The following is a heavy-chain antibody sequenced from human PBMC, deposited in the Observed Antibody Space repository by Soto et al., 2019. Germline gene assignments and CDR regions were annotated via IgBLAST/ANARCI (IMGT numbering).Heavy chain of an antibody. CDR3: ARDRRDFWSGYYNDYYYYGMDV. CDR2: IYYSGST. D-gene: IGHD3-3*01. CDR1: GGSISSGGYY. J-gene: IGHJ6*02. V-gene: IGHV4-31*03. Sequence: QVQLQESGPGLVKPSQTLSLTCTVSGGSISSGGYYWSWIRQHPGKGLEWIGYIYYSGSTYYNPSLTRRVTISVDTSKNQFSLKLSSVTAADTAVYYCARDRRDFWSGYYNDYYYYGMDVWGQGTTVTVSS.